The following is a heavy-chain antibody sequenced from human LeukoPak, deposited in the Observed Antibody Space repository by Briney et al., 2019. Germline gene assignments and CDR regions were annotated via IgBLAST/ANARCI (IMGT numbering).Heavy chain of an antibody. CDR2: ISGSGGST. CDR1: GFTFSSYA. D-gene: IGHD3-22*01. J-gene: IGHJ4*02. V-gene: IGHV3-23*01. Sequence: PGGSLRLSCAASGFTFSSYAMSWVRQAPGKGLEWVSAISGSGGSTYYADSVKGRFTISRDNSKNTLYLQMNSLRAEDTAVYYCARDRESTYYYDSSGYYPATYWGQGTLVTVSS. CDR3: ARDRESTYYYDSSGYYPATY.